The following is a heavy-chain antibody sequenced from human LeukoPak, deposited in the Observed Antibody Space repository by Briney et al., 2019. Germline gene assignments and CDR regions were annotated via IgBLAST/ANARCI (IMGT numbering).Heavy chain of an antibody. V-gene: IGHV3-21*01. D-gene: IGHD2-15*01. CDR2: ISSSSSYI. Sequence: GGSLRLSCAASGFTFSSYSMNWVRQAPGKGLEWVSSISSSSSYIYYADSVKGRFTISRDNAKNSLYLQMNSLRAEDTAVYYCARDIVASWDYYYYMDVWGKGTTVTVSS. CDR3: ARDIVASWDYYYYMDV. J-gene: IGHJ6*03. CDR1: GFTFSSYS.